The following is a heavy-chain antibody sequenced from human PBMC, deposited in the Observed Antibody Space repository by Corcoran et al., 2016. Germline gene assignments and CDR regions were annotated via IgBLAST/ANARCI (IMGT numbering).Heavy chain of an antibody. CDR1: GYTFTSYG. V-gene: IGHV1-18*01. D-gene: IGHD2-2*01. J-gene: IGHJ3*02. CDR2: ISAYNGNT. Sequence: QVQLVQSGAEVKKPGASVKVSCKASGYTFTSYGISWVRQAPGQGLEWMGWISAYNGNTNYAQKLQGRVTMTTDTSTSTAYMELRVLRSDDTAVDYCARDARDIVVVPPDAFDIWGQGTMVTVSS. CDR3: ARDARDIVVVPPDAFDI.